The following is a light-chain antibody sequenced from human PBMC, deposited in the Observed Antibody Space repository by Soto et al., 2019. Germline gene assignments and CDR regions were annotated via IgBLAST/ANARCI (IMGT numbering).Light chain of an antibody. CDR3: KQYGSSGT. V-gene: IGKV3-20*01. CDR2: GAS. CDR1: QSVSSSN. Sequence: IVLTQSPGTLSLCPGDRATLYCRASQSVSSSNLAWYQQKPGQAPRPLIYGASNRATGIQDRFSGSGSGTEFTLTISRLEPEDFAVYYCKQYGSSGTFGQGTKVDIK. J-gene: IGKJ1*01.